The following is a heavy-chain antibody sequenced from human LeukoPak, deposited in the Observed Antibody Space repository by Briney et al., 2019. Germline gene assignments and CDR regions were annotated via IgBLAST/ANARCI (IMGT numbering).Heavy chain of an antibody. Sequence: GASVKVSCKTSGYTFSNFGINWVRQAPGQGLEWMAWISGNNDNPNYGQKFQGRFTVTTDSSTSTAYMDLRSLTSDDTAVYYCARGGYYGSGSFPDYWGQGTLVTVSS. CDR1: GYTFSNFG. D-gene: IGHD3-10*01. CDR3: ARGGYYGSGSFPDY. V-gene: IGHV1-18*01. J-gene: IGHJ4*02. CDR2: ISGNNDNP.